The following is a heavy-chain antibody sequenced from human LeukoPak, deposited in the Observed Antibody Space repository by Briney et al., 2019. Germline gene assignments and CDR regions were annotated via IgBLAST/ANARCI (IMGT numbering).Heavy chain of an antibody. V-gene: IGHV1-2*02. Sequence: ASVKVSCKASGYTFTGYYMHWVREAPGQGLEWMGWNNPNSGGTNYAQKYQGRVTMTRDTSISTAYMVLSRLRSDDTAVYYCARDGDIVVVPAALFDYWGHRTLVTVSS. J-gene: IGHJ4*01. CDR1: GYTFTGYY. CDR2: NNPNSGGT. CDR3: ARDGDIVVVPAALFDY. D-gene: IGHD2-2*01.